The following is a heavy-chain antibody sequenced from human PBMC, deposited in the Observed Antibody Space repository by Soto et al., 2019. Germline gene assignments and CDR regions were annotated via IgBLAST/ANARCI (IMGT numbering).Heavy chain of an antibody. D-gene: IGHD3-22*01. CDR2: INPSGGST. V-gene: IGHV1-46*01. Sequence: QVQLVQSGAEVKKPRASVKVSCKASGYTFTSYYMHWVRQAPGQGLEWMGIINPSGGSTSYAQKFQGRVTMTRDTSTSTVYMELSSLRSEATAVYYCARDTSIPMIVVVTGEGAFDIWGQGTMVTVSS. CDR3: ARDTSIPMIVVVTGEGAFDI. CDR1: GYTFTSYY. J-gene: IGHJ3*02.